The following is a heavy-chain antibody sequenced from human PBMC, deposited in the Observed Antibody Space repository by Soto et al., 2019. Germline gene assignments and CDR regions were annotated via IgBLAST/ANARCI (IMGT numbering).Heavy chain of an antibody. J-gene: IGHJ6*02. CDR1: GFTFTSSA. V-gene: IGHV1-58*01. CDR3: AADEYSSSSGLDYYYYYGMDV. Sequence: QMQLVQSGPEVKKPGTSVKVSCKASGFTFTSSAVQWVRQARGQRLEWIGWIVVGSGNTNYAQKCQERVTITRDMSTSPAYMELSSLRSEDTAVYYCAADEYSSSSGLDYYYYYGMDVWGQGTTVTVSS. D-gene: IGHD6-6*01. CDR2: IVVGSGNT.